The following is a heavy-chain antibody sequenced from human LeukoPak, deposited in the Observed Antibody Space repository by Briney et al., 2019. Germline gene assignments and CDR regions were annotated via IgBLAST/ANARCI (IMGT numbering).Heavy chain of an antibody. Sequence: GGSLSLTCAASGFTVSSNYMSWVRQAPGKGLEWVSVIYSGGSTYYADSVKGRFTISRDNSKNTLYLQMNSLRAEDTAVYYCAREAHYDDSGGSCDPWGQGTLGTVSS. V-gene: IGHV3-53*01. D-gene: IGHD3-22*01. J-gene: IGHJ5*02. CDR3: AREAHYDDSGGSCDP. CDR2: IYSGGST. CDR1: GFTVSSNY.